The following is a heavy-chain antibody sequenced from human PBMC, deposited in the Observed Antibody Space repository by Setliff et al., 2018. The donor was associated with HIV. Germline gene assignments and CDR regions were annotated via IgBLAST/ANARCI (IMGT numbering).Heavy chain of an antibody. CDR3: ARGERRIAAPIDY. D-gene: IGHD6-6*01. CDR1: GVSVSSGGYY. Sequence: SETLSLTCTVSGVSVSSGGYYWSWIRQHPGKGLEWIGYVYYTGTTYFNPSLKSRITISVDTSKNQFSLKLSSVTAADTAVYYCARGERRIAAPIDYWGQGTLVTVSS. V-gene: IGHV4-31*03. CDR2: VYYTGTT. J-gene: IGHJ4*02.